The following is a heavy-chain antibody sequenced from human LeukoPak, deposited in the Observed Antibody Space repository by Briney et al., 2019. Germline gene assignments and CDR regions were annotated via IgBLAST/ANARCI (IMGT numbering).Heavy chain of an antibody. D-gene: IGHD6-13*01. V-gene: IGHV3-9*03. CDR2: ISWSSGSI. CDR3: AKDSQAAPYYMDV. J-gene: IGHJ6*03. Sequence: QPGGSLRLSCAASGFTFDDYAMHWVRQAPGKGLEWVSGISWSSGSIGYADSVKGRFTISRDNAKNSLYLQMNSLRAEDMALYYCAKDSQAAPYYMDVWGKGTTVTVSS. CDR1: GFTFDDYA.